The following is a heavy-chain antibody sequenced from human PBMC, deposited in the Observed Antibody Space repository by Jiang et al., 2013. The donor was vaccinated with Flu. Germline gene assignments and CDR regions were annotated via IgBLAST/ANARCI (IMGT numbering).Heavy chain of an antibody. CDR1: GFTFSYAW. CDR3: TTEVEWFGDY. Sequence: GLVKPGGSLRLSCAASGFTFSYAWTSWVRQAPGKGLEWVGRIKSKTTGGPTDYAAPVKGRFTISRDDSKNTLYLQMNSLKIEDTAVYYCTTEVEWFGDYWGQGILVTVSS. J-gene: IGHJ4*02. V-gene: IGHV3-15*01. D-gene: IGHD3-10*01. CDR2: IKSKTTGGPT.